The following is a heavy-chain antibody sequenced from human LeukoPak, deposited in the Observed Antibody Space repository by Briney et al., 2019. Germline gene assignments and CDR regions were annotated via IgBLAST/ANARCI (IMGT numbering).Heavy chain of an antibody. V-gene: IGHV1-18*01. CDR2: ISAYNGNT. CDR1: GYTFTSYG. J-gene: IGHJ6*03. CDR3: ARERGTYYDFWSGAQDYYYMDV. D-gene: IGHD3-3*01. Sequence: ASVKVSCKASGYTFTSYGISWVRQAPGQGLEWMGWISAYNGNTNYAQKLQGRVTMTTDTSTSTAYMELRSLRSDDTAVYYCARERGTYYDFWSGAQDYYYMDVWGKGTTVTVSS.